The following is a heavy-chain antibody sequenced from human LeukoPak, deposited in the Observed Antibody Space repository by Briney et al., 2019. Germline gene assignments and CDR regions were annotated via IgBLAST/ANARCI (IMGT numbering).Heavy chain of an antibody. CDR2: ITSNSDYI. J-gene: IGHJ4*02. CDR1: GFTFTNYN. V-gene: IGHV3-21*01. D-gene: IGHD4-23*01. CDR3: ARTTVVTPEEDY. Sequence: GGSLRLSCAASGFTFTNYNMIWVRLAPGKGLEWVSSITSNSDYIYYAESVKGRFTISRDNSKNTLYLQMNSLRAEDTAVYYCARTTVVTPEEDYWGQGTLVTVSS.